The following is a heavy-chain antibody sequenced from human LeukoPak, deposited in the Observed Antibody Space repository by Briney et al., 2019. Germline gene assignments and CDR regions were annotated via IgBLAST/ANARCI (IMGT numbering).Heavy chain of an antibody. V-gene: IGHV4-31*03. CDR2: IYYSGST. D-gene: IGHD3-10*01. Sequence: SETLSLTCTVSGGSISSGGYYWSWIRQHPGKGLEWIGYIYYSGSTYYNPSLKSRVTISVDTSKNQFSLKLSSVTAADTAVYYCARTPYGSGSPPRFDYWGQGTLVTVSS. J-gene: IGHJ4*02. CDR3: ARTPYGSGSPPRFDY. CDR1: GGSISSGGYY.